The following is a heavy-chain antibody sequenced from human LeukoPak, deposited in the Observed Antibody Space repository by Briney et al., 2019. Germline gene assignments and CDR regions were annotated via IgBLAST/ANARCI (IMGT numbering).Heavy chain of an antibody. CDR2: ISYDGSKK. Sequence: GGSLRLSCAASGCTFSSYAMHGVRQAPGKGRDGVAVISYDGSKKYYADSVKGRFTISRDNSKNTLYLQMNGLRAEDTAVYYCARVYNDLWFGELYFDYWGQGTLVTVSS. CDR1: GCTFSSYA. D-gene: IGHD3-10*01. V-gene: IGHV3-30-3*01. J-gene: IGHJ4*02. CDR3: ARVYNDLWFGELYFDY.